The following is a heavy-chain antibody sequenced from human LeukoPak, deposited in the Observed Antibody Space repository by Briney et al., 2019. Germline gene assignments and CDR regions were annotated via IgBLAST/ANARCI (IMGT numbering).Heavy chain of an antibody. V-gene: IGHV4-61*02. CDR1: GGSISSGSYY. CDR3: ARGGRRWLQDNWFDP. Sequence: SQTLSLTCTVSGGSISSGSYYWSWIRQPAGKGLEWIGRIYTSGSTNYNPSLKSRVTISVDTSKNQFSLKLSSVTAADTAVYYCARGGRRWLQDNWFDPWGQGTLVTVSS. CDR2: IYTSGST. D-gene: IGHD5-24*01. J-gene: IGHJ5*02.